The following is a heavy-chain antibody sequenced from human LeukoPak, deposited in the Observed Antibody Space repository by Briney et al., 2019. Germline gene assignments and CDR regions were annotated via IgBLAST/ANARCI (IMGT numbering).Heavy chain of an antibody. J-gene: IGHJ6*03. CDR1: GFTFSSYA. D-gene: IGHD3-3*01. CDR3: ARSQRAHVEWSYYMDV. CDR2: ISYDGSNK. V-gene: IGHV3-30*04. Sequence: PGRSLRLSCAASGFTFSSYAMHWVRQAPGKGLECMSVISYDGSNKYFADSVKGRFTISRDNSKNTLYLQMNSLRGEDTAVYYCARSQRAHVEWSYYMDVWGKGTTVTVSS.